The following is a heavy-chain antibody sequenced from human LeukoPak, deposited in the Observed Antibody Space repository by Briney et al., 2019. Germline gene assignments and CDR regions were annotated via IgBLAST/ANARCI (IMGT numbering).Heavy chain of an antibody. CDR2: ISGSGGST. D-gene: IGHD3-16*01. Sequence: GGSLRLSCAASGFTFSSYAMSWVRQAPGKGLEWVSGISGSGGSTDYADSVKGRFTISRDNPKNTLYLQMNSLRAEDTAVYYCARGLRNFDYWGQGTLVTVSS. J-gene: IGHJ4*02. CDR3: ARGLRNFDY. CDR1: GFTFSSYA. V-gene: IGHV3-23*01.